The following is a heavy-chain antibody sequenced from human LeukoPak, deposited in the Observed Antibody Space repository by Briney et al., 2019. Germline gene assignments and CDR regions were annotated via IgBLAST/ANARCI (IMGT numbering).Heavy chain of an antibody. CDR3: AKDRLGGPYFFHY. CDR1: GFTVSSKY. J-gene: IGHJ4*02. CDR2: IYSAGST. Sequence: GGSLRLSCAASGFTVSSKYMTWVRQAPGKGLEWVLLIYSAGSTYYADSVKGRFTISRDNSKNTLYLQINTLRAEDAAVYFCAKDRLGGPYFFHYWGQGTLVTVSS. D-gene: IGHD3-16*01. V-gene: IGHV3-53*01.